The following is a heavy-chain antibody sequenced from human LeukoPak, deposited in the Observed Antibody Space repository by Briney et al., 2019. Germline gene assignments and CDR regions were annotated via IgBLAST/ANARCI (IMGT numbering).Heavy chain of an antibody. CDR2: ISSSSSTI. Sequence: PGGSLRLSCAASGFTFSIYSMNWVRQAPRKGREWVSYISSSSSTIYYADSVKGRFTISRDNAKNSLYLQMNNLRAEDTAVYYCARDQQLDPNWFDPWGQGTLVTVSS. J-gene: IGHJ5*02. V-gene: IGHV3-48*01. D-gene: IGHD6-13*01. CDR1: GFTFSIYS. CDR3: ARDQQLDPNWFDP.